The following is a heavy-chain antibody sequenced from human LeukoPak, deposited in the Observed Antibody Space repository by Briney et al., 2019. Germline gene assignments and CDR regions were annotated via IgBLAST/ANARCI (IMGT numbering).Heavy chain of an antibody. V-gene: IGHV3-30-3*01. CDR3: ARALHTPLRYFDCDAFDI. J-gene: IGHJ3*02. Sequence: PGRSLRLSCAASGFTFSSYAMHWVRQAPGKGLEWVAVISYDGSNKYYADSVKGRFTISRDNSKNTLYLQMNSLRAEDTAVYYCARALHTPLRYFDCDAFDIWGQGTMVTVSS. CDR1: GFTFSSYA. CDR2: ISYDGSNK. D-gene: IGHD3-9*01.